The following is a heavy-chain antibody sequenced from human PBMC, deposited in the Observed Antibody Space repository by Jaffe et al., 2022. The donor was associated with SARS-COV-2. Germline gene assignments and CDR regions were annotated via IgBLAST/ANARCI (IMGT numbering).Heavy chain of an antibody. J-gene: IGHJ4*02. CDR2: IYSSGST. CDR1: GGSMNSYY. Sequence: QVQLQESGPGLVKPSETLSLTCTVSGGSMNSYYWNWVRQSAGQGLEWIGRIYSSGSTDYSPSLKSRITMSVDTSKNQFSLKLSSVTAADTAVYYCARAGADRLRACDYWGQGTLVTVSS. V-gene: IGHV4-4*07. CDR3: ARAGADRLRACDY.